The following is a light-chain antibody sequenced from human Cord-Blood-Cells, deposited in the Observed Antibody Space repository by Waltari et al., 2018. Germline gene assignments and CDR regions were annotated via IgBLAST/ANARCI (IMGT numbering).Light chain of an antibody. J-gene: IGKJ3*01. Sequence: DTQFTQSPSFLSASVGDRVTITCRASQGISSYLAWYQQKPGKAPKLLIYAASTLQSGVPSRFSGSGSGTEFTLTISSLQPEDFATYYCQQLNSYPPFTFGPGTKVDIK. CDR3: QQLNSYPPFT. CDR1: QGISSY. CDR2: AAS. V-gene: IGKV1-9*01.